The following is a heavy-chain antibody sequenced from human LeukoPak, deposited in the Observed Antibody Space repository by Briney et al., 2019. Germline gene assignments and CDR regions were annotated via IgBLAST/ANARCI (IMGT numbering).Heavy chain of an antibody. J-gene: IGHJ4*02. CDR3: ARAGYSGYDVPGDY. D-gene: IGHD5-12*01. CDR1: GFTFRDSY. CDR2: ISYDGSNK. V-gene: IGHV3-30*03. Sequence: GGSLRLSCVASGFTFRDSYMNWIRQAPGKGLEWVAVISYDGSNKYYVDSVKGRFTISRDNSKNTLYLQMNSLRAEDTAVYYCARAGYSGYDVPGDYWGQGTLVTVSS.